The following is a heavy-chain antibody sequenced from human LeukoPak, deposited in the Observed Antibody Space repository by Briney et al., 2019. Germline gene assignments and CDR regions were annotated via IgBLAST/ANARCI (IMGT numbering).Heavy chain of an antibody. CDR3: ATPGPDSGGSCYDY. Sequence: SETLSLTCAVYGGSFSGYYWSWIRQPPGKGLEWIGEINHSGSTNYNPSLKSRVTISVDTSKNQFSLKLSSVTAADTAVYYCATPGPDSGGSCYDYWGQGTLVTVSS. D-gene: IGHD2-15*01. CDR2: INHSGST. V-gene: IGHV4-34*01. J-gene: IGHJ4*02. CDR1: GGSFSGYY.